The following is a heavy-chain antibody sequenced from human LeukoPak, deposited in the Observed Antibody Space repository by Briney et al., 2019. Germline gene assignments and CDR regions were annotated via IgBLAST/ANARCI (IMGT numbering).Heavy chain of an antibody. CDR2: ISDSGGRT. J-gene: IGHJ4*02. CDR3: AKRGVVIRVILVGFHKEAYYFDS. D-gene: IGHD3-22*01. Sequence: GGSLRLSCAVSGITLSNYGMSWVRQAPGKGLEWVAGISDSGGRTNYADSVKGRFTISRDNPKNTLYLQMNSLRAEDTVVYFCAKRGVVIRVILVGFHKEAYYFDSWGQGALVTVSS. V-gene: IGHV3-23*01. CDR1: GITLSNYG.